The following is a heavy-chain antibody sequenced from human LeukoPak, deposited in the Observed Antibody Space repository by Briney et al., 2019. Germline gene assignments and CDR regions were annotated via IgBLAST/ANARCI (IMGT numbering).Heavy chain of an antibody. J-gene: IGHJ6*03. V-gene: IGHV3-23*01. CDR3: ARILAVGDYYYIDV. Sequence: GGSLRLSCAASGFTFSSYAMHWVRQAPGKGLEWVSAISGSGGSTYYADSVKGRFTISRDNSKNTLYLQMNSLRAEDTAVYYCARILAVGDYYYIDVWGKGTTVTVSS. CDR2: ISGSGGST. D-gene: IGHD3-10*01. CDR1: GFTFSSYA.